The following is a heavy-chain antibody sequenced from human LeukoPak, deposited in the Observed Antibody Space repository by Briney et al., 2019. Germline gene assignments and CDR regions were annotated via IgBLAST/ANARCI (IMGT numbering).Heavy chain of an antibody. CDR2: ISGSGGST. CDR3: AKDGKYCSGGSCYPLVFDY. V-gene: IGHV3-23*01. CDR1: GFTFSSYA. J-gene: IGHJ4*02. Sequence: GGSLRLSCAASGFTFSSYAMSWVRQAPGKGLEWVSAISGSGGSTYYADSVKGRFTISRDNSKNTLYLQMNSLRAEDTAVYYCAKDGKYCSGGSCYPLVFDYWGQGTLVTVSS. D-gene: IGHD2-15*01.